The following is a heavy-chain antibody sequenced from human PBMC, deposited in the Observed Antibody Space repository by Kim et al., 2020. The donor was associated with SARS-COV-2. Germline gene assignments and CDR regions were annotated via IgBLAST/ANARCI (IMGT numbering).Heavy chain of an antibody. J-gene: IGHJ6*02. CDR3: AKDMSDSDYYSYYGMDV. Sequence: VKGRFTISRDTAKNSLYLQMNSLRAEDTALYYCAKDMSDSDYYSYYGMDVWGQGTTVTVSS. V-gene: IGHV3-9*01. D-gene: IGHD2-21*02.